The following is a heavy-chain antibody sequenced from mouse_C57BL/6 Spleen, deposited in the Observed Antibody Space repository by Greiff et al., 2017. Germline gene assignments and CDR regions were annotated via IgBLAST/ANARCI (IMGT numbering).Heavy chain of an antibody. Sequence: VQLQQSGAELVKPGASVKLSCKASGYTFTSYWMQWVKQRPGQGLEWIGEIDPSDSYTNYNQKFKGKATLTVDTSSSTAYMQLSSLTSEDSAVYYCARSAYYYGSSYSYFDYWGQGTTLTVSS. CDR3: ARSAYYYGSSYSYFDY. V-gene: IGHV1-50*01. J-gene: IGHJ2*01. CDR1: GYTFTSYW. CDR2: IDPSDSYT. D-gene: IGHD1-1*01.